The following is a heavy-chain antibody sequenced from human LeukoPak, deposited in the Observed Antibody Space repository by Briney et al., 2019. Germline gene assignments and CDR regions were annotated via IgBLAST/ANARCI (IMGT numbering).Heavy chain of an antibody. D-gene: IGHD2-2*01. CDR2: LSASGGLT. V-gene: IGHV3-23*01. CDR1: GFTFSSYA. Sequence: GGSLRLSCAASGFTFSSYAMSWVRQAPGKGLEWVSGLSASGGLTYADSVKGRFTISRDNSKNTLYLQMNSLRAEDTAVYYCARDESDSRPSYYFDYWGQGTLVTVSS. J-gene: IGHJ4*02. CDR3: ARDESDSRPSYYFDY.